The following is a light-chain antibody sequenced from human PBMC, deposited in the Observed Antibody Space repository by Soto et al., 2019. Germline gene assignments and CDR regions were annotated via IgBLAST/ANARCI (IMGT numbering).Light chain of an antibody. Sequence: EIVLRQSPGTLSLSPGEGATLSCRASQSVSSSFLAWYQQKPGQAPRLLIYGASSRATGMPDRFSGSGSGTDFTLTISRLEPEDFAVYYCQQYGSSPYTFGQGTKLEIK. J-gene: IGKJ2*01. V-gene: IGKV3-20*01. CDR2: GAS. CDR3: QQYGSSPYT. CDR1: QSVSSSF.